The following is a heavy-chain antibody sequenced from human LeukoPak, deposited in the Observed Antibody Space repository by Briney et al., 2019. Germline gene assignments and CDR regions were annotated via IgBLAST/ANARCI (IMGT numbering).Heavy chain of an antibody. CDR2: IYYSGRT. V-gene: IGHV4-39*01. Sequence: SETLSLTCTVSGGSISSSGYYWGWIRQPQGKGLEWIASIYYSGRTYYNPSLKSRVTISVDTSKNQLSLKLSSLTAADTAVYYCARHEYSGSYYGLSWFDPWGQGTLVTVSS. CDR1: GGSISSSGYY. J-gene: IGHJ5*02. D-gene: IGHD1-26*01. CDR3: ARHEYSGSYYGLSWFDP.